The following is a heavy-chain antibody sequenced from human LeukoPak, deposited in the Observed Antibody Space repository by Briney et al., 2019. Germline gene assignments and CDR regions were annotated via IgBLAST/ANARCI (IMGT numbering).Heavy chain of an antibody. CDR2: ISSSSSYI. D-gene: IGHD1-14*01. Sequence: WGSLRLTCAVSGFTFSSYSMNWVRQAPGKGLEWVSSISSSSSYIYYAASVKGLFTISRDNAKNSLYLQMNSLRAEDTAVYYCARDRCNQRGYYYYYMDVWGKGTTVTVSS. CDR3: ARDRCNQRGYYYYYMDV. V-gene: IGHV3-21*01. J-gene: IGHJ6*03. CDR1: GFTFSSYS.